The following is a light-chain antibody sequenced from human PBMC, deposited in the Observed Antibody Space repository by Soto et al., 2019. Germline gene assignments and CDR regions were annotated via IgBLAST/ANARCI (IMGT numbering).Light chain of an antibody. CDR2: EVS. Sequence: QSALTQPPSASGSPGQSVTISCTGTSSDVGGYNYVFWYQQHPGKAPKLMIYEVSKRPSGVPDRFSGSKSGNTASLTVSGLQAEDEADYYCSSYSGSNDVVIFGGGTKLTVL. CDR1: SSDVGGYNY. V-gene: IGLV2-8*01. CDR3: SSYSGSNDVVI. J-gene: IGLJ2*01.